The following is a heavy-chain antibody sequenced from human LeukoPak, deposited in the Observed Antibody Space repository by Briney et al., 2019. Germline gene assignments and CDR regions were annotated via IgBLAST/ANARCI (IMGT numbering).Heavy chain of an antibody. J-gene: IGHJ4*02. CDR2: ISYDGSNK. CDR3: ARVDRFGDILTGYYNPAPFDY. D-gene: IGHD3-9*01. Sequence: PGGSLRLSCAASGFTFSSYAMHWVRQAPGKGLEWVAVISYDGSNKYYADSVKGRFTISRDNSKNTLYLQMNSLRAEDTAVYYCARVDRFGDILTGYYNPAPFDYWGQGTLVTVSS. V-gene: IGHV3-30-3*01. CDR1: GFTFSSYA.